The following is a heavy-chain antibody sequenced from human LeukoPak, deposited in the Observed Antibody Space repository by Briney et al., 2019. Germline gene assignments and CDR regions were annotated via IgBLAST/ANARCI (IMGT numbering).Heavy chain of an antibody. D-gene: IGHD3-22*01. Sequence: PGGSLRLSCAASGFTSSTYAMSWVRQAPGKGLEWVSCVNGRGVSTYYADSVKGRFTISKDDSKNTLYLQMSSLRADDTAIYYCAREAYYDCSGSLDYWGQGTLVTVSS. V-gene: IGHV3-23*01. J-gene: IGHJ4*02. CDR3: AREAYYDCSGSLDY. CDR2: VNGRGVST. CDR1: GFTSSTYA.